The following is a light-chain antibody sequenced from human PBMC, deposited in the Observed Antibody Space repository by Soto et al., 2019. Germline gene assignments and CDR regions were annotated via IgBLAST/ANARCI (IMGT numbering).Light chain of an antibody. J-gene: IGLJ1*01. CDR2: DVS. CDR1: SSDVGGYNY. CDR3: SSNRSSNTPFV. Sequence: QSALTQPASVTGSPGQSITISCTGTSSDVGGYNYVSWYQHHPGKAPKLMIYDVSNRPSGVSNRFSGFKSGNTASLTISGLQAEDEADYCCSSNRSSNTPFVFGTGTKVTVL. V-gene: IGLV2-14*03.